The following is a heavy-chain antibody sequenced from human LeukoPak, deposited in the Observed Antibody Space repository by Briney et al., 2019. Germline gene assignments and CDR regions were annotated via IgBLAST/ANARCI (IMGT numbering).Heavy chain of an antibody. J-gene: IGHJ4*02. CDR3: ARLTGYDWESSYDY. Sequence: RPSETLSLTCAVYGESFSGHYWTWIRQSPGMGLEWIGEIHDTGSTNYIPSLKSRVTMSVDTSKNQFSLKLSSVTAADTAVYYCARLTGYDWESSYDYWGQGTLVTVSS. CDR1: GESFSGHY. CDR2: IHDTGST. D-gene: IGHD5-12*01. V-gene: IGHV4-34*10.